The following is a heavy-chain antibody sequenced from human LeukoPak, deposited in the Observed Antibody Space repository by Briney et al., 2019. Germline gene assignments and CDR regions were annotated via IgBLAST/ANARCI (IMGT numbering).Heavy chain of an antibody. Sequence: GGSLRLSCAASGFTFSSYAMSWVRQAPGKGLEWVSGISGSGDGTFYADSVKGRFTISRDISKNTLYLQMNSLRAEDTAVYYCAPLGDALLVLPLGYWGQGTLVTVSS. V-gene: IGHV3-23*01. J-gene: IGHJ4*02. CDR2: ISGSGDGT. CDR3: APLGDALLVLPLGY. CDR1: GFTFSSYA. D-gene: IGHD2-15*01.